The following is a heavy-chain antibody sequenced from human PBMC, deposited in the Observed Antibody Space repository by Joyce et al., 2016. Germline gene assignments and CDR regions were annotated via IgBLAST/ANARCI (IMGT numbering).Heavy chain of an antibody. CDR3: ARHGFRGTTGYYARVGYVQN. D-gene: IGHD1-7*01. Sequence: QLQLHESGPGLVKPSETLSLTCPVSGDSITSSDYYWVWIRQPPGKGLEWIASFHYGGRTYNNPYLRSRVTISVDTPKNQFSLRLNSVTAADTAVYFCARHGFRGTTGYYARVGYVQNWGLGTLVSVSS. CDR2: FHYGGRT. V-gene: IGHV4-39*01. J-gene: IGHJ1*01. CDR1: GDSITSSDYY.